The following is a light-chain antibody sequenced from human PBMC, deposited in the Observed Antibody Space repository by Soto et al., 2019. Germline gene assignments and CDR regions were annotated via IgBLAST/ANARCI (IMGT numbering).Light chain of an antibody. CDR2: DTS. Sequence: EIVMTQSPGTLSVSPGERATLSCRASQSVDTFLAWYQQKPGRTPRLLIYDTSNRATGIPPRFSGSGSGTDFTLTISRLEPEDFAVYYCQVRTEWPPFMYSFGQGTKLEVK. J-gene: IGKJ2*01. CDR3: QVRTEWPPFMYS. CDR1: QSVDTF. V-gene: IGKV3-11*01.